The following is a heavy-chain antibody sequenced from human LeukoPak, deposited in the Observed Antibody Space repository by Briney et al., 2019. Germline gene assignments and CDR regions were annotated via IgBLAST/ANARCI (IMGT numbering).Heavy chain of an antibody. J-gene: IGHJ4*02. CDR1: GGTFSSYA. CDR2: IIPIFGTA. Sequence: SVKVSCKASGGTFSSYAISWVRQAPGQGLEWMGGIIPIFGTANYAQKFQGRVTITADKSTSTAYMELSSLRSEDTAVYYCARALGSGYDYNYFDYWGQGTLVTVSS. D-gene: IGHD5-12*01. CDR3: ARALGSGYDYNYFDY. V-gene: IGHV1-69*06.